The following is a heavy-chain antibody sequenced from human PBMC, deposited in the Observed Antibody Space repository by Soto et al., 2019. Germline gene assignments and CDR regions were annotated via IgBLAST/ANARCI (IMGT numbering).Heavy chain of an antibody. CDR1: GFTFSTYT. J-gene: IGHJ3*01. CDR2: ISTSGDST. V-gene: IGHV3-21*01. D-gene: IGHD3-3*01. CDR3: TRDGEPL. Sequence: PGGSLRLSCAASGFTFSTYTLNWVRQAPGKGLEWVSSISTSGDSTYYEDSLRGRFTTSRDNARASLYLQMDSLRVEDTAMYYCTRDGEPLWGQGTMVTVSS.